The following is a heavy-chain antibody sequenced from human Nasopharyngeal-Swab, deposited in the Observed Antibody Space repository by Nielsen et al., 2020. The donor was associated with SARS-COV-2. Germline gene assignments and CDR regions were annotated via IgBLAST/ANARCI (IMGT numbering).Heavy chain of an antibody. D-gene: IGHD3-10*01. CDR2: ISSSSSTI. CDR1: GFTFSSYE. J-gene: IGHJ4*02. Sequence: GESLKISCAASGFTFSSYEMNWVRQAPGKGLEWVSYISSSSSTIYYADSAKGRFTISRDNAKNSLYLQMNSLRGDDTAVYYCARETDYNSGLSTALDYWGQGTLVTVSS. V-gene: IGHV3-48*03. CDR3: ARETDYNSGLSTALDY.